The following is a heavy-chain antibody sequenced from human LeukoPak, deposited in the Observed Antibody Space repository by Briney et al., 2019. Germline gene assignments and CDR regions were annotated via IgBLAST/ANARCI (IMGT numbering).Heavy chain of an antibody. V-gene: IGHV1-8*03. CDR3: ARGRSTGYPYYFEY. D-gene: IGHD5-12*01. CDR2: MNPNSGST. CDR1: GYTFTSYG. J-gene: IGHJ4*02. Sequence: ASAKVSCKASGYTFTSYGINWVRQATGQGLEWMGWMNPNSGSTGYAQKFQGRVTITRNTSISTAYMELSGLRSEDTAVYYCARGRSTGYPYYFEYWGQGTLVTVSS.